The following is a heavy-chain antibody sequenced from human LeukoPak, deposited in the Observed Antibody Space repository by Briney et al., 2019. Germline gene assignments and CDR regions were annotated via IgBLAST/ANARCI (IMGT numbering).Heavy chain of an antibody. Sequence: GGSLRLSCAASGFTFSSYAMSWVRQAPGKGLEWVSAISGSGGSTYYADSVKGRFTISRDNSKNTLYLQMNNLRAEDTAVYYCAKVDGVYSSSLTFDYWGQGTLVTVSS. J-gene: IGHJ4*02. CDR2: ISGSGGST. CDR3: AKVDGVYSSSLTFDY. D-gene: IGHD6-13*01. CDR1: GFTFSSYA. V-gene: IGHV3-23*01.